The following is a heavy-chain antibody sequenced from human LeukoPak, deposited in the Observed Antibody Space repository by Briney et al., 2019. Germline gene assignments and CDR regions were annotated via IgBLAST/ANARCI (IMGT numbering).Heavy chain of an antibody. Sequence: SETLSLTCTVSGGSISSGDYYWSWIGQPPGKGLEWIGYIYYSGSTYYNPSLKSRVTISVDTSKNQFSLKLSSVTAADTAVYYCARGGGDTMVRGVIWNYWGQGTLVTVSS. V-gene: IGHV4-30-4*01. J-gene: IGHJ4*02. CDR1: GGSISSGDYY. D-gene: IGHD3-10*01. CDR3: ARGGGDTMVRGVIWNY. CDR2: IYYSGST.